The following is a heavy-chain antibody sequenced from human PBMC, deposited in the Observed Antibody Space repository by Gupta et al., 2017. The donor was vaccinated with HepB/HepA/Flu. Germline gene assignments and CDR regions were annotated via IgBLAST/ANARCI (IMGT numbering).Heavy chain of an antibody. D-gene: IGHD5-18*01. CDR3: GRAQRGYNYGYVYYYYGLDV. CDR1: GGSISVYY. J-gene: IGHJ6*02. Sequence: QVQLQESGPRLVKPSETLSLTCTISGGSISVYYWTWIRQPPGKGLEWIGYVYNSGSTNYSPSLKSRVTISLDTSKNQFSLRLRSVTAADTAVYYCGRAQRGYNYGYVYYYYGLDVWGQGTTVTVSS. V-gene: IGHV4-59*01. CDR2: VYNSGST.